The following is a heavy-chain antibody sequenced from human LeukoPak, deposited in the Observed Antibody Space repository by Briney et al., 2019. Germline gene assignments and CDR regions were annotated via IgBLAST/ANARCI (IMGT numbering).Heavy chain of an antibody. CDR2: ISGSGGST. CDR1: GFTFSSYG. J-gene: IGHJ6*03. CDR3: AKSVTYGGNQAYYYYYYMDV. Sequence: PGGSLRLSCAASGFTFSSYGMSWVRQAPGKGLEWVSAISGSGGSTYHADSVKGRFTISRDNSKNTLYLQMNSLRAEDTAVYYCAKSVTYGGNQAYYYYYYMDVWGKGTTVTVAS. V-gene: IGHV3-23*01. D-gene: IGHD4-23*01.